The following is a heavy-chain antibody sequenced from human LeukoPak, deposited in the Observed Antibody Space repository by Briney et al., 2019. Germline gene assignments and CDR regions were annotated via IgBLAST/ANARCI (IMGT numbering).Heavy chain of an antibody. V-gene: IGHV4-34*01. J-gene: IGHJ4*02. CDR1: GGSFSGYY. CDR2: INHSGST. Sequence: SETLSLTCAVYGGSFSGYYWSWIRQPPGKGLEWIGEINHSGSTNYNPSLKSRVTISVDTSKNQFSLKLSSVTAADTAVYYCARDLRFDGYNFEIWGQGTLVTVSS. CDR3: ARDLRFDGYNFEI. D-gene: IGHD5-24*01.